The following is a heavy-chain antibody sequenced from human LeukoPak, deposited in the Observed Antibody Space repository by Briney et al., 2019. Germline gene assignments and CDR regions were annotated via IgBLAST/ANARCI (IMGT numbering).Heavy chain of an antibody. Sequence: GGSLRLSCAASGFSFSSYSMNWVSHAPGKGLEWISYIRRDGSRIYYADSVEGRFTISRDNAKNSLYLQMDSLRVEDTAVYYCTRDPHALDFWGQGTLVTVSS. V-gene: IGHV3-48*01. CDR2: IRRDGSRI. J-gene: IGHJ4*02. CDR3: TRDPHALDF. D-gene: IGHD2/OR15-2a*01. CDR1: GFSFSSYS.